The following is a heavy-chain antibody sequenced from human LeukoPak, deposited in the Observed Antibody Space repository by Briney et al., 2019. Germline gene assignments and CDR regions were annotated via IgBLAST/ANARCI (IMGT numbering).Heavy chain of an antibody. D-gene: IGHD3-3*01. J-gene: IGHJ5*02. Sequence: HPGGSLRLSCAASGFTFSSNGMHWVRQAPGKGLEWVSYISSSGSTIYYADSVKGRFTISRDNAKNSVYLQMNSLRAEDTAVYYCARDKGSYYDFWSDYPDGVWFDPWGQGTLVTVSS. CDR2: ISSSGSTI. V-gene: IGHV3-48*04. CDR1: GFTFSSNG. CDR3: ARDKGSYYDFWSDYPDGVWFDP.